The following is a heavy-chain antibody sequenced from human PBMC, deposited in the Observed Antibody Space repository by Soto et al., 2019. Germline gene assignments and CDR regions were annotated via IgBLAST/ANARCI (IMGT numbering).Heavy chain of an antibody. CDR1: GFSLSNARMG. CDR2: IFSNDEK. Sequence: GSGPTLVNPTATLTLTCTVSGFSLSNARMGVSWIRQPPGKALEWLAHIFSNDEKSYSTSLKSRLTISKDTSKSQVVLTMTNMDPVDTATYYCARIPDYYDSSGYYDDYWGQGTLVTVSS. J-gene: IGHJ4*02. V-gene: IGHV2-26*01. CDR3: ARIPDYYDSSGYYDDY. D-gene: IGHD3-22*01.